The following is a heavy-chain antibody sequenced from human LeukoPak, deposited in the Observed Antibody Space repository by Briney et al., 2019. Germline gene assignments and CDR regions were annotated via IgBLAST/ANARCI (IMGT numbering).Heavy chain of an antibody. CDR2: IIPNFGTA. D-gene: IGHD7-27*01. CDR3: ARAPGDPTYGMDV. CDR1: GGTFSSYA. J-gene: IGHJ6*02. Sequence: SVKVSCKASGGTFSSYAISWVRQAPGQGLEWMGGIIPNFGTANYAQKFQGRVTITADESTSTAYMELSSLRSEDTAVYYCARAPGDPTYGMDVWGQGTTVTVSS. V-gene: IGHV1-69*13.